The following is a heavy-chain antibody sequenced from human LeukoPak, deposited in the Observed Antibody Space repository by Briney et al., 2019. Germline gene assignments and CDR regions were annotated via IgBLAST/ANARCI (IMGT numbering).Heavy chain of an antibody. J-gene: IGHJ4*02. CDR2: ISWNSGSI. Sequence: GGSLRLSCAASGFTFDDYAMHWVRQAPGKGLEWVSGISWNSGSIGYADSVKGRFTISRDNAKNSLYLQMNSLRAEDTALYYCAKDRKADFCSSSSCFVHGPYFDYWGQGTLVTVSS. CDR3: AKDRKADFCSSSSCFVHGPYFDY. D-gene: IGHD2-2*01. V-gene: IGHV3-9*01. CDR1: GFTFDDYA.